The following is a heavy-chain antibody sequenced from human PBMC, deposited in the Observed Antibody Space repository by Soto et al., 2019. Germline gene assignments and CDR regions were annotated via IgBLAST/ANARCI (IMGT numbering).Heavy chain of an antibody. Sequence: GGSLRLSCAASVFTFSDHYMGWVRQAPGKGLEWVGRTRNKANSYTTEYAASVKGRFTISRDDSKNSLYLQMNSLKTEDTAVYYCAREYSSGWSFDYWGQGTLVTAPQ. V-gene: IGHV3-72*01. CDR3: AREYSSGWSFDY. J-gene: IGHJ4*02. CDR1: VFTFSDHY. CDR2: TRNKANSYTT. D-gene: IGHD6-19*01.